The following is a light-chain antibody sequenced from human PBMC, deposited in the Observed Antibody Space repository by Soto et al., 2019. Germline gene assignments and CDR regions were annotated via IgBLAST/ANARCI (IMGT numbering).Light chain of an antibody. J-gene: IGLJ1*01. CDR3: CSYTTSNTRQIV. Sequence: QSALTQPASVSGSPGQSITISCTGTSSDVGGYNYVSWYQQHPGKAPKFMIYAVSNRPSGVSNRFSGSKSGNTASLTISGLHAEDEADDYCCSYTTSNTRQIVFGTGTKVTVL. CDR1: SSDVGGYNY. CDR2: AVS. V-gene: IGLV2-14*01.